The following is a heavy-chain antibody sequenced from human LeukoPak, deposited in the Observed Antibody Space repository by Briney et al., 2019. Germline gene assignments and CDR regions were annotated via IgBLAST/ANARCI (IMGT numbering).Heavy chain of an antibody. V-gene: IGHV3-23*01. J-gene: IGHJ6*03. CDR1: GFTFSSYA. CDR3: AKSSAYYYMDA. CDR2: ISGSGDTT. Sequence: TGGSLRLSCAASGFTFSSYAMSWVRQAPGKGLDWVSVISGSGDTTYYADSVKGRFTISRDNSNNILYLHINSLRAEDTAVYYCAKSSAYYYMDAWGQGTTVTVSS. D-gene: IGHD3-10*01.